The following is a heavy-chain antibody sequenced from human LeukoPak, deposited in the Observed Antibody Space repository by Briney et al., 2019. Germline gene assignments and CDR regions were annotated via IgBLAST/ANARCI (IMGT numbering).Heavy chain of an antibody. Sequence: GASVKVSCKASGYTFTSYYMHWVRQAPGQGLEWMGIINPSGGSTSYAQKFQGRVTMTRDTSTSTVYMELSSLRSEDTAVYYCARDGIVGATGYYYYMDVWGKGTTVTISS. CDR3: ARDGIVGATGYYYYMDV. CDR2: INPSGGST. CDR1: GYTFTSYY. J-gene: IGHJ6*03. V-gene: IGHV1-46*01. D-gene: IGHD1-26*01.